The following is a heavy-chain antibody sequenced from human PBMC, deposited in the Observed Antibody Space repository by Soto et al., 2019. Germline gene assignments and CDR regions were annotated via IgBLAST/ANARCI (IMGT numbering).Heavy chain of an antibody. V-gene: IGHV1-18*01. J-gene: IGHJ6*02. CDR3: ARDRSMYYGMDV. CDR1: GYTFTSFG. Sequence: QVQLVQSGGEVKKPGASVKVSCKATGYTFTSFGISWVRQAPGQGLEWLGWISAYNGNTNYAQKLQGRVTMTTDTSTSTAYMELRSLTSDDTAVYYCARDRSMYYGMDVWGQGTTVTVSS. CDR2: ISAYNGNT. D-gene: IGHD2-8*01.